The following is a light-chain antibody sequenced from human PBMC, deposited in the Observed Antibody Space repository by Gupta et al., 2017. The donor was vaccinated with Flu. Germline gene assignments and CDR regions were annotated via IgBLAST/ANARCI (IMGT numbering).Light chain of an antibody. J-gene: IGLJ3*02. CDR1: SGHSSYA. V-gene: IGLV4-69*01. CDR3: QTWGTGRV. Sequence: SVKLTCTLSSGHSSYAIAWHQQQPEKGPRYLMKLNSDGSHSKGDGIPYRFSGSSSGAERYLTISSLQSEDEADYYCQTWGTGRVFGGGTKLTVL. CDR2: LNSDGSH.